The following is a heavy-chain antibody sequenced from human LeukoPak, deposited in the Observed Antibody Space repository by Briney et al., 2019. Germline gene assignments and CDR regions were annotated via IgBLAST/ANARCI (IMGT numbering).Heavy chain of an antibody. CDR1: GHTFTGYY. V-gene: IGHV1-2*04. D-gene: IGHD6-13*01. CDR3: ARGTLAAAGYYYYYYGMDV. Sequence: ASVKVACKACGHTFTGYYMHWVRQAPGQGLEWLGWINPNSGGTNYAQEFQGWVTMTRDTSISTAYMELSRLRSDDTAVYYCARGTLAAAGYYYYYYGMDVWGQGTTVTVSS. CDR2: INPNSGGT. J-gene: IGHJ6*02.